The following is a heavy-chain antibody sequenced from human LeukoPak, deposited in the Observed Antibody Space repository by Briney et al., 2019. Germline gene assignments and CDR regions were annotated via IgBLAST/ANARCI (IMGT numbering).Heavy chain of an antibody. CDR3: ARDLGPWGYYDSSGYYGCAFDI. J-gene: IGHJ3*02. D-gene: IGHD3-22*01. Sequence: APVKVSCKASGGTFSSYAISWVRQAPGQGLEWMGRIIPIFGTANYAQKFQGRVTITTDESTSTAYMELSSLRSEDTAVYYCARDLGPWGYYDSSGYYGCAFDIWGQGTMVTVPS. CDR2: IIPIFGTA. CDR1: GGTFSSYA. V-gene: IGHV1-69*05.